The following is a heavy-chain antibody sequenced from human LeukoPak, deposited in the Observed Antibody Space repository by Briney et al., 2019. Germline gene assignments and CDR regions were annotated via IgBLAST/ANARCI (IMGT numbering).Heavy chain of an antibody. CDR1: GFVFSNYY. V-gene: IGHV3-74*01. CDR2: INADGSNT. Sequence: GGSLTLSCTVSGFVFSNYYMHWVRQAPGKGLEWVSDINADGSNTSHADSVKGRFTISRDNAKNTLYLQMNSLRPEDTAVYYCARGGVPASQDSWGQGTLVTVSS. CDR3: ARGGVPASQDS. D-gene: IGHD3-10*01. J-gene: IGHJ5*02.